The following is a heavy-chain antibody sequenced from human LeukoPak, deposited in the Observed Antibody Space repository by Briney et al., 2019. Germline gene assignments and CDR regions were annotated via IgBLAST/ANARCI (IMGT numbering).Heavy chain of an antibody. V-gene: IGHV3-11*06. CDR3: ARDPPVAVAGGMDV. CDR2: ISSSSSYT. CDR1: GFTFSDYY. D-gene: IGHD6-19*01. J-gene: IGHJ6*02. Sequence: KAGGSLRLSCAASGFTFSDYYMSWIRQAPGKGLEWVSYISSSSSYTNYADSVKGRFTISRDNAKNSLYLQMNSLRAEDTAVYYCARDPPVAVAGGMDVWGQGTTVTVSS.